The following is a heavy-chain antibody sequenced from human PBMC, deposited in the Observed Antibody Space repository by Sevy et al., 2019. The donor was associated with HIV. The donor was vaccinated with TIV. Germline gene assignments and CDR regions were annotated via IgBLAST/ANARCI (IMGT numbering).Heavy chain of an antibody. CDR1: GYTFTSYD. CDR2: MNPNSGNT. D-gene: IGHD3-3*01. J-gene: IGHJ6*02. Sequence: ASVKVSCKASGYTFTSYDINWVRQATGQGLEWMGWMNPNSGNTGYAQKFQGRVTMTRNSSISTAYMELGSLRSEDTAVYYCARGRVAVLRFLEWYPLGYCGMDVWGQGTTVTVSS. CDR3: ARGRVAVLRFLEWYPLGYCGMDV. V-gene: IGHV1-8*01.